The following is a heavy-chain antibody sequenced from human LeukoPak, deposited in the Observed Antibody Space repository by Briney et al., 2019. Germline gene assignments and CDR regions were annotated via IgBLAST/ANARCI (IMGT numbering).Heavy chain of an antibody. CDR1: GFTFSSYA. D-gene: IGHD3-16*01. V-gene: IGHV3-30*04. J-gene: IGHJ4*02. CDR3: ARRSSREWYVAGEY. Sequence: PGGSLRLSCAASGFTFSSYAIHWVRQAPGKGLEWVAVISYDGSNKYYADSVKGRFTISRDNSKNTLYLQMNSLRVEDTAVYYCARRSSREWYVAGEYWGQGTLVTVSS. CDR2: ISYDGSNK.